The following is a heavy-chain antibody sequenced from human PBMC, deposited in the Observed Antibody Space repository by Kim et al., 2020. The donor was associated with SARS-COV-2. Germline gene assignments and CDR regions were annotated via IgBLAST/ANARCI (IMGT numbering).Heavy chain of an antibody. Sequence: GGSLRLSCAASGLTFGRSWMNWVRQTPGKGLEWVANIKNDGNEKNYVDSVKGRFTISRDNSENSLYLQMNSLRAEDTAVYYCVKALGSRPVGYWGQGTLVTVSS. CDR1: GLTFGRSW. V-gene: IGHV3-7*01. J-gene: IGHJ4*02. D-gene: IGHD1-26*01. CDR2: IKNDGNEK. CDR3: VKALGSRPVGY.